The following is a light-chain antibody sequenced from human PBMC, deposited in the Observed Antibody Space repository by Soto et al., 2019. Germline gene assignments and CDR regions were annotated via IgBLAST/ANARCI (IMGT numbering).Light chain of an antibody. Sequence: QSALTQPRSVSGSPGQSVTISCTGTTSDVGGYNYVSWYQQHPGKAPKLMIFDVSKRPSGVPDRISGSKSGNTASLTISGLQAEDEADYYRCSYAGSYTYVFGTGTKVTVL. CDR3: CSYAGSYTYV. V-gene: IGLV2-11*01. CDR1: TSDVGGYNY. J-gene: IGLJ1*01. CDR2: DVS.